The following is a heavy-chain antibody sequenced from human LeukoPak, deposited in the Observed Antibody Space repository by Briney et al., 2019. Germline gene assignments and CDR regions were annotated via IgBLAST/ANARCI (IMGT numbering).Heavy chain of an antibody. Sequence: SVKVSCKASGDTFTSYAIRWVRQAPGQGLEWMGRIIPIFGTANYAQKFQGRVTITTDESTTTAYMELSSLRSEDTAVYYTAGGDLHVDYGDYPFNDWGEGTLVTVSS. CDR2: IIPIFGTA. D-gene: IGHD4-17*01. J-gene: IGHJ4*02. V-gene: IGHV1-69*05. CDR3: AGGDLHVDYGDYPFND. CDR1: GDTFTSYA.